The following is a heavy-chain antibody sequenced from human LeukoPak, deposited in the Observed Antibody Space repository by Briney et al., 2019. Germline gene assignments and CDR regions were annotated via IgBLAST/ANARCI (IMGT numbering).Heavy chain of an antibody. CDR2: INPSGGST. CDR1: GYTFTSYY. J-gene: IGHJ3*02. V-gene: IGHV1-46*01. Sequence: ASVKLSCKASGYTFTSYYMHWVRQAPGQGLEWMGIINPSGGSTSYAQKFQGRVTMTRDTSTSTVYMELSSLRSEDTAVYYCARPLFDPGDAFDIWGQGTMVTVSS. CDR3: ARPLFDPGDAFDI. D-gene: IGHD3-9*01.